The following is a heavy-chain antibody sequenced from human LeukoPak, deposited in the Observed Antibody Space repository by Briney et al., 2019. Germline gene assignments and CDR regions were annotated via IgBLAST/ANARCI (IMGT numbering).Heavy chain of an antibody. CDR1: GFTFSGYA. CDR2: ITITGSSP. Sequence: GGSLRLSCAASGFTFSGYAMAWVRQAPGKGLEWVSSITITGSSPSYADSVKGRFTVSRDNSENTLYLQMNSLRAEDTAVYFCAKSSSSWSYYFNYWGQGTLVTVSS. V-gene: IGHV3-23*01. D-gene: IGHD6-13*01. CDR3: AKSSSSWSYYFNY. J-gene: IGHJ4*02.